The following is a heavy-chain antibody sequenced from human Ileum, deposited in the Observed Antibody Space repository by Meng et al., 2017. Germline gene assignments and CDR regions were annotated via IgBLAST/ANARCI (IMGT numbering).Heavy chain of an antibody. J-gene: IGHJ6*02. Sequence: GGSLRLSCAASGFTFSSYVMSWVRQAPGKGLEWVSAISGSGGSTYYADSVKGRFTISRDNSKNTLFLQMNSLRAEDTAVYYCAKPLRSNYYYGMDVWGQGTTVTVSS. CDR1: GFTFSSYV. V-gene: IGHV3-23*01. D-gene: IGHD2/OR15-2a*01. CDR3: AKPLRSNYYYGMDV. CDR2: ISGSGGST.